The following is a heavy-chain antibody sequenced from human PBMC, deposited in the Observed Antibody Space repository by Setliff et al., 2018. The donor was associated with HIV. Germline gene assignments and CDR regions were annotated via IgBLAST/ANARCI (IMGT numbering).Heavy chain of an antibody. CDR1: GGSIRTGAYY. CDR2: IYYDGRT. Sequence: NPSETLSLTCTVSGGSIRTGAYYWGWIRQPPGKGLEWIGSIYYDGRTFYKPSLKSRLTIPVDTSKNQFSLSLNSVTAADTAVYFCARGGAVSADFDSWGQGTLVTVSS. CDR3: ARGGAVSADFDS. J-gene: IGHJ5*01. V-gene: IGHV4-39*07. D-gene: IGHD3-16*01.